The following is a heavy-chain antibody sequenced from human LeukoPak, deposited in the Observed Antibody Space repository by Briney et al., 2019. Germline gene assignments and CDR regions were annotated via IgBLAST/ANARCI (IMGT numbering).Heavy chain of an antibody. J-gene: IGHJ4*02. V-gene: IGHV1-46*01. Sequence: ASVKVSCKASGYTFTSYYMHWVRQAPGQGLEWMGIINPSGGSTSYAQKFQGRVTITRNTSISTAYMELSSLRSEDTAVYYCARGPMVRVIDYWGQGTLVTVSS. CDR2: INPSGGST. CDR3: ARGPMVRVIDY. D-gene: IGHD3-10*01. CDR1: GYTFTSYY.